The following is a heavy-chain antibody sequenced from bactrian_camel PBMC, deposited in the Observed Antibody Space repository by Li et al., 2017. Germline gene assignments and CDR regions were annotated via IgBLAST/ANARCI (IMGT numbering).Heavy chain of an antibody. CDR2: LNSIGTT. Sequence: VQLVESGGGLVQPGGSLRLSCATSGFSLYMSWVRRAPGKGLEWLSQLNSIGTTYYGDSVKGRATISRDNAKNTVYLQLNSLKLEDTAMYYCAAVRYGVTWYPLCRARSADFGYWGQGTQVTVS. CDR1: GFSLY. D-gene: IGHD6*01. CDR3: AAVRYGVTWYPLCRARSADFGY. J-gene: IGHJ6*01. V-gene: IGHV3S40*01.